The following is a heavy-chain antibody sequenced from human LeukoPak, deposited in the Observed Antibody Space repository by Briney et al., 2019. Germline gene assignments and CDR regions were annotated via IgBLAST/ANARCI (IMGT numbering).Heavy chain of an antibody. CDR1: GGSISSSNW. V-gene: IGHV4-4*02. J-gene: IGHJ4*02. Sequence: PSGTLSLTCAVSGGSISSSNWWSWIRQPPGKGLEWIGEIYHSGSTNYNPSLKSRVTISVDTSKNQFSLKLSSVTAADTAVYYCAREGGYCSSTSCYRLRYFDYWGQGTLVTVSS. D-gene: IGHD2-2*01. CDR3: AREGGYCSSTSCYRLRYFDY. CDR2: IYHSGST.